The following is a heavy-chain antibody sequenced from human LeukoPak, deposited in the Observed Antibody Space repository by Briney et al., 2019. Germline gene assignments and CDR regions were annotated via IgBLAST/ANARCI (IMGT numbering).Heavy chain of an antibody. V-gene: IGHV4-59*01. J-gene: IGHJ6*03. CDR3: ARIVMSSLFYYYMDV. CDR1: GGSISSYY. CDR2: ISDSGRT. Sequence: SETLSLTCTVSGGSISSYYWSWIRQPPGKGLEWIGYISDSGRTNYNPSLKSRVSMLLGTSENQFSLTLTSVTAADTAVYYCARIVMSSLFYYYMDVWGRGTTVTVSS. D-gene: IGHD2-21*01.